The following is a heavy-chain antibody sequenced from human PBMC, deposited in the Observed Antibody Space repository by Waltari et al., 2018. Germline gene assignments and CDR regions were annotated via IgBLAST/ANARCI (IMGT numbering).Heavy chain of an antibody. CDR3: ARDVTGYYYFDL. V-gene: IGHV3-53*01. CDR1: GFTVSSNY. J-gene: IGHJ2*01. CDR2: INSGGDT. Sequence: EVQLVESGGGLIQPGGSLRLSCAASGFTVSSNYMSWVRQAPGKGLEWVSVINSGGDTPYAGSVKGRFTISGDNSKNTVYLQMNTLRAEDTALYYCARDVTGYYYFDLWGRGTLVTVSS.